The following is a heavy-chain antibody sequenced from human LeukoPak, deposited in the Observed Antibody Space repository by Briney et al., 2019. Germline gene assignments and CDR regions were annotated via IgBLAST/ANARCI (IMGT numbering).Heavy chain of an antibody. CDR3: ARSVRTVTTQGYWFDY. Sequence: PGGSLRLSCAASGFTFSSYAMSWVRQAPGKGLEWLSAISPSGGTTYYEDSVKGRFTISRDNSKNTLYLQMNSLRAEDTAIYYCARSVRTVTTQGYWFDYWGQGTLVTVSS. D-gene: IGHD4-17*01. CDR1: GFTFSSYA. CDR2: ISPSGGTT. V-gene: IGHV3-23*01. J-gene: IGHJ4*02.